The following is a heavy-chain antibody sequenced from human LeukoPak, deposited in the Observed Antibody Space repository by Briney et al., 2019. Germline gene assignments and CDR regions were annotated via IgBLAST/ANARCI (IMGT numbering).Heavy chain of an antibody. CDR3: ARRGARYSYGPNWFDP. CDR2: MNPNSGNT. D-gene: IGHD5-18*01. Sequence: ASVKVSCTASGYTFTSYDINWVRQATGQGLEWMGWMNPNSGNTGYAQKFQGRVTMTRNTSISTAYMELSSLRSEDTAVYYCARRGARYSYGPNWFDPWGQGTLVTVSS. V-gene: IGHV1-8*01. CDR1: GYTFTSYD. J-gene: IGHJ5*02.